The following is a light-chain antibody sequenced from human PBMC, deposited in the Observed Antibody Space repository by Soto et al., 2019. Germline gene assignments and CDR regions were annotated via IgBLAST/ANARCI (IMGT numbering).Light chain of an antibody. CDR3: MQALQAPIT. CDR2: LGS. J-gene: IGKJ5*01. Sequence: DIEMTQSPLSLPVTPGEPASISCRSSQSLLHSNGYNYFDWDLQEPGQSPQLLTYLGSNPASRAPDRFSGSGSGTDFTLSISTVEAGDVGLYCCMQALQAPITFGQATRLEIK. V-gene: IGKV2-28*01. CDR1: QSLLHSNGYNY.